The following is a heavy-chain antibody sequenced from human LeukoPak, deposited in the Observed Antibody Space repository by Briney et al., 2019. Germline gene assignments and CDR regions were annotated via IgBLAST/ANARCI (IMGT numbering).Heavy chain of an antibody. CDR1: GYTFTGYY. V-gene: IGHV1-18*04. CDR3: ARDRYYDILTGYYILTSDDY. J-gene: IGHJ4*02. CDR2: VTPNTGNT. Sequence: GASVKVSCKASGYTFTGYYIHWVRQAPGQSLEWMGWVTPNTGNTNYAQKLQGRVTMTTDTSTSTAYMELRSLRSDDTAVYYCARDRYYDILTGYYILTSDDYWGQGTLVTVSS. D-gene: IGHD3-9*01.